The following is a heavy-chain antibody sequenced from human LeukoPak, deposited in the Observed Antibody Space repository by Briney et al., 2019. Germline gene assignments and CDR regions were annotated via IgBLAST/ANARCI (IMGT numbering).Heavy chain of an antibody. D-gene: IGHD6-6*01. V-gene: IGHV3-53*01. CDR3: TRLLPSSHHFFDS. J-gene: IGHJ4*02. CDR1: GFTVSNDY. CDR2: IYGGGDT. Sequence: GGSLRLSCAVSGFTVSNDYMSWVRHAPGKGLEWVSVIYGGGDTYYADSVRGRFTISRDNFENTLFLQMDSLRPEDTAVYYCTRLLPSSHHFFDSWGQGNLVTVSS.